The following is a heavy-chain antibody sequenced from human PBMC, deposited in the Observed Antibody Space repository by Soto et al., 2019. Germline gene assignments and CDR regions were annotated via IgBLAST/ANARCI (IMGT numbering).Heavy chain of an antibody. CDR2: IYPKGGST. CDR3: YAMGL. V-gene: IGHV1-46*01. Sequence: QVQLVQSGAEVKKPGASVKVSCKASGYTFTRDYMRWVRQAPGQGLEWMGLIYPKGGSTSYAQEFQGRVSMTRDTPTTTVYMVVGGSVSTTYCYYDYYAMGLWGQGTTVTVSS. CDR1: GYTFTRDY. D-gene: IGHD2-15*01. J-gene: IGHJ6*02.